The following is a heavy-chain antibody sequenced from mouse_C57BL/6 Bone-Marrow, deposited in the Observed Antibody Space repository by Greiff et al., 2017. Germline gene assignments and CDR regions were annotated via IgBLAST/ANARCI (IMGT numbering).Heavy chain of an antibody. D-gene: IGHD1-1*02. CDR3: ARSGLWSHGYFDV. Sequence: VQLQQSGAELVRPGTSVKMSCKASGYTFTNYWIGWAKQRPGHGLEWIGDIYPGGGYTNYNEKFKGKATLTADTSSSTAYMQFSSLTSEDSAIYYCARSGLWSHGYFDVWGTGTTVTVSS. CDR1: GYTFTNYW. V-gene: IGHV1-63*01. CDR2: IYPGGGYT. J-gene: IGHJ1*03.